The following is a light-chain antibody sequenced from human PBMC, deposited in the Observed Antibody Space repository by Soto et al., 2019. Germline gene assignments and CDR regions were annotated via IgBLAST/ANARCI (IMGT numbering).Light chain of an antibody. CDR1: QTVGRNF. CDR3: PQYAASPLT. J-gene: IGKJ4*01. CDR2: HAS. V-gene: IGKV3-20*01. Sequence: EIVLTQSPGTLSLSPGERATLSCRASQTVGRNFLAWYQQKPGQAPRLLIYHASNRATGIPDRFSGSGSGTDFTLTISRLEPEDFLMYYCPQYAASPLTFGGGAKVEI.